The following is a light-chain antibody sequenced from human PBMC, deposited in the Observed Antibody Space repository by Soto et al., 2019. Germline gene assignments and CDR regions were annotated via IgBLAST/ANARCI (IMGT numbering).Light chain of an antibody. CDR1: QSVTAN. CDR3: QQYNTWPPFT. Sequence: EIVMTQSPSSLSVSPGERATLSCRASQSVTANLVWYQQKPGQAPRLLIYNGVTRATGIPARFTGSGSGREYTLTISSLQSEDVAMYYCQQYNTWPPFTFGPGTKVELK. J-gene: IGKJ3*01. CDR2: NGV. V-gene: IGKV3-15*01.